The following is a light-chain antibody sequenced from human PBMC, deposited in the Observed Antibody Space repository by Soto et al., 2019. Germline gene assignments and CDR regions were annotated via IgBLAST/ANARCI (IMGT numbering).Light chain of an antibody. CDR2: EGS. CDR3: CSYGGGSTVV. J-gene: IGLJ2*01. Sequence: QSVLTQPASVSGSPGQSITIPCTGTSSDVGSYNLVSWYQQHPGKAPKLMIYEGSKRPSGVSNRFSGSKSGNTASLTISGLQAEDEADYYCCSYGGGSTVVFGGGTQLTVL. V-gene: IGLV2-23*01. CDR1: SSDVGSYNL.